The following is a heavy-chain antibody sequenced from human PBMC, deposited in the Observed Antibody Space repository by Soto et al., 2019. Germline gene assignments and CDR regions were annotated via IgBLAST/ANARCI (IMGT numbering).Heavy chain of an antibody. V-gene: IGHV3-33*06. CDR2: IWYDGSNK. J-gene: IGHJ4*02. D-gene: IGHD3-22*01. CDR3: AKNPGYYYDSTGYHFDY. CDR1: GFTFSSYG. Sequence: GGSLTLSCAASGFTFSSYGMHWVRQAPGKGLEWVAVIWYDGSNKYYADSVKGRFTISRDNSKNTLYLQMNSLRAEDTAVYYCAKNPGYYYDSTGYHFDYWGQGTLVNVSS.